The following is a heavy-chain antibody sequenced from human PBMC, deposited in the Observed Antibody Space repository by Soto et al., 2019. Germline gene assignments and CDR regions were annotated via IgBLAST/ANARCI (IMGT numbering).Heavy chain of an antibody. V-gene: IGHV4-30-4*01. J-gene: IGHJ6*02. D-gene: IGHD6-19*01. CDR3: AREVTVATFYYYYGMDV. CDR1: GGSISSGDYY. Sequence: QVQLQESGPGLVKPSQTLSLTCTVSGGSISSGDYYWSWIRHPPGQGLDWIGYIYYSGSTYYNPSLKSRVTISVDTSKNQVSLKLSSVTAADTAVYYCAREVTVATFYYYYGMDVWGQGTTVTVSS. CDR2: IYYSGST.